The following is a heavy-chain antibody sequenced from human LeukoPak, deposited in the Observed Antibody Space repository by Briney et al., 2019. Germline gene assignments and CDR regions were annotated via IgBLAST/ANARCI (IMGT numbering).Heavy chain of an antibody. CDR2: IYSGGST. D-gene: IGHD5-24*01. Sequence: GGSLRLSCAASGFTVSNNYMSWVRQAPGKGLEWVSVIYSGGSTYYADSVKGRFTISRDNSKNTLYLQMNSLRAEDTAVYYCARGRMATIIDYWGQGTLVTVSS. V-gene: IGHV3-53*01. CDR1: GFTVSNNY. CDR3: ARGRMATIIDY. J-gene: IGHJ4*02.